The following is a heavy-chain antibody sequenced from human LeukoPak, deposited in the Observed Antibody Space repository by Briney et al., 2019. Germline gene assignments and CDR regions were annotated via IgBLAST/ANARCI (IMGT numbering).Heavy chain of an antibody. J-gene: IGHJ4*02. CDR3: AREEQQMFDY. Sequence: PGGSLRLSCASSGFTFSTYSMNWARQAPGKGLEWVSSIGGSSTYIYYADSVRGRFTISRDNAKNSLYLQMNSLRAEDTAVYFCAREEQQMFDYWGQGTLVTVSS. V-gene: IGHV3-21*01. CDR2: IGGSSTYI. D-gene: IGHD1-26*01. CDR1: GFTFSTYS.